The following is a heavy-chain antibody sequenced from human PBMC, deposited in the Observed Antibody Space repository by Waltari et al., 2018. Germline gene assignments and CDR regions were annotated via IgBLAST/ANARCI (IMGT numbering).Heavy chain of an antibody. J-gene: IGHJ4*02. D-gene: IGHD3-10*01. Sequence: QVQLQESGPGLVKPSQTLSLTCPVSGGSISSGGYYWSWIRQQPGKGLEWIGYIYYSGSTYYNPSLKSRVTISVDTSKNQFSLKLSSVTAADTAVYYCARSPSLWFGELYPYFDYWGQGTLVTVSS. V-gene: IGHV4-31*03. CDR1: GGSISSGGYY. CDR3: ARSPSLWFGELYPYFDY. CDR2: IYYSGST.